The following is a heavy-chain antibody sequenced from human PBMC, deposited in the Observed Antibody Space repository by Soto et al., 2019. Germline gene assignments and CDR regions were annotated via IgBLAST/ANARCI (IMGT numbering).Heavy chain of an antibody. CDR2: IYWDDDK. J-gene: IGHJ4*02. Sequence: QITLKESGPTLVKPTQTLTLTCTFSGFSLSTSGVSVGWIRQPPGKALEWLALIYWDDDKRYSPSLRRRLTITKDTSKNQVVLTMTNMDPVDTATSYCAHRPGWIAATRGLFDYWGQGTLVTVSS. CDR3: AHRPGWIAATRGLFDY. D-gene: IGHD6-25*01. CDR1: GFSLSTSGVS. V-gene: IGHV2-5*02.